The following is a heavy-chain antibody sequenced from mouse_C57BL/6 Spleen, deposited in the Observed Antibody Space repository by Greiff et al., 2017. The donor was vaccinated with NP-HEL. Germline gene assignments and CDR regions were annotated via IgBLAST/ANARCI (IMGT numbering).Heavy chain of an antibody. CDR1: GFSLTSYG. J-gene: IGHJ4*01. V-gene: IGHV2-4*01. D-gene: IGHD1-1*01. CDR3: AKGANYVYAMDY. CDR2: IWSGGST. Sequence: VKLVESGPGLVQPSQSLSITCTVSGFSLTSYGVHWVRQPPGKGLEWLGVIWSGGSTDYNAAFISRLSISKDNSKSQVFFKMNSLQADDAAIYYCAKGANYVYAMDYWGQGTSVTVSS.